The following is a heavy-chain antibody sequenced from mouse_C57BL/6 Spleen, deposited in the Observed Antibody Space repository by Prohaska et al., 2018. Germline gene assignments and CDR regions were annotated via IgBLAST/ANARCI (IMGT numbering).Heavy chain of an antibody. V-gene: IGHV1-81*01. CDR1: GYTFTSYG. J-gene: IGHJ3*01. CDR3: ARSDYEYRAWFAY. D-gene: IGHD2-4*01. Sequence: SVKLSCKASGYTFTSYGISWVKQRTGQGLEWIGEIYPRSGNTYYNEKFKGKATLTADKSSSTAYMELRSLTSEDSAVYFCARSDYEYRAWFAYWGQGTLVTVSA. CDR2: IYPRSGNT.